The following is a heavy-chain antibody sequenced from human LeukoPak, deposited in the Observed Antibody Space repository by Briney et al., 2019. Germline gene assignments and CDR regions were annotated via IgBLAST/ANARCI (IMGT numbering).Heavy chain of an antibody. J-gene: IGHJ4*02. Sequence: PSETLSLTCTVSGGSISSYHWSWIRQPPGKGLEWIGYVYYSGGTNYNPSLKSRVTISVDTSKNQVSLKLSSVTAADTAVYYCARDLPGYGGGPFDYWGQGTLVTVSS. CDR1: GGSISSYH. V-gene: IGHV4-59*01. CDR2: VYYSGGT. D-gene: IGHD4-23*01. CDR3: ARDLPGYGGGPFDY.